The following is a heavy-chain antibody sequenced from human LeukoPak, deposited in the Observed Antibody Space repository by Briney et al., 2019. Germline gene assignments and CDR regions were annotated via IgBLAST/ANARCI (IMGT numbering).Heavy chain of an antibody. Sequence: GGSLRLSCAASGFTFSTYAMNWVRQAPGKGLEWVAVISDDGRHNYYADSVKGRFTISRDNSKSTLYLQMNSLRAEDTAVYYCAREDSYYYGSGSYPFDYWGQGTLVTVSS. D-gene: IGHD3-10*01. CDR1: GFTFSTYA. V-gene: IGHV3-30*04. CDR2: ISDDGRHN. CDR3: AREDSYYYGSGSYPFDY. J-gene: IGHJ4*02.